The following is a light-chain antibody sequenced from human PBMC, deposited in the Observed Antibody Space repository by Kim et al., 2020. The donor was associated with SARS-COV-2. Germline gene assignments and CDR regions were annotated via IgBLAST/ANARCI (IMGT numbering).Light chain of an antibody. CDR2: DTI. V-gene: IGKV3-11*01. CDR1: QSVGNF. J-gene: IGKJ4*01. CDR3: QQRDSWPLT. Sequence: LFPGERATLSCRASQSVGNFLAWYQQKPGQSPRLVIYDTINRATGIPDRFRGSGSGTDFTLTITSLEPEDFAVYYCQQRDSWPLTFGGGTKVDIK.